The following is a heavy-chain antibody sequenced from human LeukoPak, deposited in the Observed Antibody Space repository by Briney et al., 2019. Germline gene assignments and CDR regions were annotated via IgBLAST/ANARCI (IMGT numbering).Heavy chain of an antibody. Sequence: SETLSLTCTVSGGAISSYYWSWIRQPPGKGLEWIGYIYYSGGTKYNPSLMSRVTISVDRAQNQFSLSLRSVTAADTAVYYCARDGLYDSSCYYMDSWGPGTLVIVSS. D-gene: IGHD3-22*01. V-gene: IGHV4-59*01. CDR3: ARDGLYDSSCYYMDS. CDR1: GGAISSYY. CDR2: IYYSGGT. J-gene: IGHJ4*02.